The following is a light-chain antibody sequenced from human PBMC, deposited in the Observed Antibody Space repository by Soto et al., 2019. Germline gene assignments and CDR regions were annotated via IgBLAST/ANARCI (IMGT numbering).Light chain of an antibody. Sequence: DIVMTQSPDSLAVSLGERATINCKSSQSVLHTSNNKNYLAWYQQKPGQPPNLLIYWASTRESGVPDRFSGSGSGTDFTLTISSLQAEDVAVYYCQPHFPIPWTFGQGTKVEIK. CDR3: QPHFPIPWT. CDR1: QSVLHTSNNKNY. V-gene: IGKV4-1*01. J-gene: IGKJ1*01. CDR2: WAS.